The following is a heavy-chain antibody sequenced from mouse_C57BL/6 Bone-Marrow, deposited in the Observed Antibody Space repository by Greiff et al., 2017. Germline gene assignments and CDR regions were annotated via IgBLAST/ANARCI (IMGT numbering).Heavy chain of an antibody. Sequence: EVNVVESGGGLVQSGRSLRLSCATSGFTFSDFYMEWVRQAPGKGLEWIAASRNKANDYTTEYSASVKGRFIVSRDTSQSILYLQMNALRAEDTAIYYCARDSYYWGQGTSVTVSS. J-gene: IGHJ4*01. CDR1: GFTFSDFY. CDR3: ARDSYY. V-gene: IGHV7-1*01. CDR2: SRNKANDYTT.